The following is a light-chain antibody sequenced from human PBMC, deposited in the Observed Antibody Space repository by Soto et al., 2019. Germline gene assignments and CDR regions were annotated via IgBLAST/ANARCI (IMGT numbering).Light chain of an antibody. V-gene: IGKV3-20*01. J-gene: IGKJ1*01. CDR2: AAS. CDR3: QDYGTSWT. CDR1: QSVSSSY. Sequence: EIVLTQSPGTLSLSPGERATLSCRASQSVSSSYLAWYQQKPGQAPRLLICAASSRATGIPDRFSGSGSGTDFTLTINRLEPEDFAVYYCQDYGTSWTFGQGTKVDIK.